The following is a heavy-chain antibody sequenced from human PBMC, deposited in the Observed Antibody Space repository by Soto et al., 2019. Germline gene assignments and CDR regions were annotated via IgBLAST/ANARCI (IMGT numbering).Heavy chain of an antibody. CDR3: ARDRCSSTSCYDAFDI. J-gene: IGHJ3*02. Sequence: ASVKVSCKASGGTFSSYAISWVRQAPGQGLEWMGWINPNSGGTNYAQKFQGWVTMTRDTSISTAYMELSRLRSDDTAVYYCARDRCSSTSCYDAFDIWGQGTMVTVSS. D-gene: IGHD2-2*01. CDR2: INPNSGGT. V-gene: IGHV1-2*04. CDR1: GGTFSSYA.